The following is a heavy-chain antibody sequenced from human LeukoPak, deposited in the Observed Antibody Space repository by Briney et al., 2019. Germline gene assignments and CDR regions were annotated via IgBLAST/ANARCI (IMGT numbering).Heavy chain of an antibody. CDR2: IYSGGST. CDR1: GFTFSSYS. J-gene: IGHJ4*02. Sequence: GGSLRLSCAASGFTFSSYSMNWVRQAPGKGLEWVSVIYSGGSTYYADSVKGRFTISRDNSKNTLYLQMNSLRAEDTAVYYCAGGVYGSSTDYWGQGTLVTVSS. CDR3: AGGVYGSSTDY. V-gene: IGHV3-53*01. D-gene: IGHD1-26*01.